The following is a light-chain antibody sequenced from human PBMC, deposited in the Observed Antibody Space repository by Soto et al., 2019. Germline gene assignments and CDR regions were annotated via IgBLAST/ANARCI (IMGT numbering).Light chain of an antibody. CDR3: QQYGSSPWT. V-gene: IGKV3-20*01. CDR2: GAS. CDR1: QTVSSAY. J-gene: IGKJ1*01. Sequence: EVVLSQSPGTLSLSPGDRATLSCRASQTVSSAYLAWYQRKPGQAPRLLIYGASSRATGIPDRFSGSGSGTDSTLAISRLEPEDFAVYYCQQYGSSPWTFGQGTKVEIQ.